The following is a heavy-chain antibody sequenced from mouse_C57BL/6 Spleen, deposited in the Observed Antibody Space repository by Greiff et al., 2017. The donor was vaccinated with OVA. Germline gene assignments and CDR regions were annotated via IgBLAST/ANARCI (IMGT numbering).Heavy chain of an antibody. CDR3: ALYNGNCVDY. Sequence: EVQLQQSVAELVRPGASVKLSCTASGFTFKNTYMHWVKQRPEQGLEWIGRIDPGSGNTKYAPKFQGKATITADTSSNTAYLQLSSLTSEDTAIYYCALYNGNCVDYWGQGTTLTVSS. V-gene: IGHV14-3*01. CDR2: IDPGSGNT. D-gene: IGHD2-1*01. J-gene: IGHJ2*01. CDR1: GFTFKNTY.